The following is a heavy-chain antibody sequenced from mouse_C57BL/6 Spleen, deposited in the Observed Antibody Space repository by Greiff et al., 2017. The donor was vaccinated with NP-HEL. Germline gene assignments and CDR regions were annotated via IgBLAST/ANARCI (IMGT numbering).Heavy chain of an antibody. Sequence: VQLQQSGPGLVAPSQSLSITCTVSGFSLTSYGVHWVRQPPGKGLEWLVVIWSDGSTTYNSALKSRLSISKDNSKSQVFLKMNSLQTDDTAMYYCARQEMIYYGNYVGAMDYWGQGTSVTVSS. D-gene: IGHD2-1*01. V-gene: IGHV2-6-1*01. CDR3: ARQEMIYYGNYVGAMDY. J-gene: IGHJ4*01. CDR1: GFSLTSYG. CDR2: IWSDGST.